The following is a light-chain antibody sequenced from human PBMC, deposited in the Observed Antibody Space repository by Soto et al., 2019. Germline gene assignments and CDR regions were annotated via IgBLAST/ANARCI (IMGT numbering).Light chain of an antibody. CDR1: QSVSSAY. J-gene: IGKJ1*01. CDR3: QQYGASPET. Sequence: ESVLTQSPGTLSLSPGERATLSCRASQSVSSAYLAWYQQKPGQAPRLLIYNVSRRATGIPDRFSGSGSGTDFTLTVSRLEPEDFAVYYCQQYGASPETCGQGTKV. V-gene: IGKV3-20*01. CDR2: NVS.